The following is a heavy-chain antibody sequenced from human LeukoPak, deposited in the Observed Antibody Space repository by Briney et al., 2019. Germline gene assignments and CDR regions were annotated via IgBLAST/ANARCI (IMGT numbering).Heavy chain of an antibody. CDR2: INPNSGGT. D-gene: IGHD3-22*01. J-gene: IGHJ4*02. Sequence: ASVKVSCKASGYTFTGYYMHWVRQAPGQGLEWMGWINPNSGGTNYAQKFQGRVTMTRDTSISTAYMELGRLRSDDTAVYYCAREGGYDSSGYYGDYWGQGTLVTVSS. CDR3: AREGGYDSSGYYGDY. V-gene: IGHV1-2*02. CDR1: GYTFTGYY.